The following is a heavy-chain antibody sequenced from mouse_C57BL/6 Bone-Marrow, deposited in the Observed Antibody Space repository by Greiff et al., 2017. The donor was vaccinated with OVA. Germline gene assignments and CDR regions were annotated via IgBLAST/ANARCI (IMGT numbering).Heavy chain of an antibody. D-gene: IGHD2-4*01. CDR3: ARRDYDYDEAWFAY. CDR1: GFTFSDYG. CDR2: ISNLAYSI. J-gene: IGHJ3*01. V-gene: IGHV5-15*01. Sequence: EVQVVESGGGLVQPGGSLKLSCAASGFTFSDYGMAWVRQAPRKGPEWVAFISNLAYSIYYADTVTGRFTISRENAKNTLYLEMSSLRSEDTAMYYCARRDYDYDEAWFAYWGQGTLVTVSA.